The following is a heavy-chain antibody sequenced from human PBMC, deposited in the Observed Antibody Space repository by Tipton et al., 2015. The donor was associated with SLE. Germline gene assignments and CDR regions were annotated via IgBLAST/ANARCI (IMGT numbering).Heavy chain of an antibody. D-gene: IGHD5-12*01. Sequence: LSLTCAVYGGYFSGYYWSWIRQPPGKGLEWVSAISGSGGSTYYADSVKGRFTISRDNSKNTLYLQMNSLRAEDTAVYYCARDNEATGWMAYWGQGTLVTVSS. V-gene: IGHV3-23*01. J-gene: IGHJ4*02. CDR2: ISGSGGST. CDR3: ARDNEATGWMAY. CDR1: GGYFSGYY.